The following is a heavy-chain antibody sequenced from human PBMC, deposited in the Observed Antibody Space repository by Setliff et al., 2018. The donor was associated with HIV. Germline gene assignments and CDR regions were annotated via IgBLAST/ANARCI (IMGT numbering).Heavy chain of an antibody. CDR3: ARAYDILIVNAFDV. D-gene: IGHD3-9*01. CDR1: GFTVENYY. V-gene: IGHV3-53*01. Sequence: GGSLRLSCAASGFTVENYYMSWVRQAPGKGLEWVSVVYSGRSTYYADSVKGRFTISRDIPRNSLYLQMNNLRAEDTAVYYCARAYDILIVNAFDVWGPGTMVTVSS. J-gene: IGHJ3*01. CDR2: VYSGRST.